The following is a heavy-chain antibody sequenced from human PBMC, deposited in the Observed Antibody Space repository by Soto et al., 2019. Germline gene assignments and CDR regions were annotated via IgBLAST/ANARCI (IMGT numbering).Heavy chain of an antibody. D-gene: IGHD6-6*01. CDR2: IIPILGIA. Sequence: SVTVSCKASGGTFSSYTISWVRQAPGQGLEWMGRIIPILGIANYAQKFQGRVTITADKSTSTAYMELSSLRSEDTAVYYCALVEMAPNFDYWGQGTLVTVSS. CDR1: GGTFSSYT. CDR3: ALVEMAPNFDY. V-gene: IGHV1-69*02. J-gene: IGHJ4*02.